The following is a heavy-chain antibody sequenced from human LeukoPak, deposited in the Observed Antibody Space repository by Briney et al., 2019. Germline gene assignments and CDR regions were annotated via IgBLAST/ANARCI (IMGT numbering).Heavy chain of an antibody. J-gene: IGHJ6*02. CDR3: ARRPGVYGPGYYGMDV. CDR1: GGSISSYY. V-gene: IGHV4-4*07. D-gene: IGHD5/OR15-5a*01. CDR2: IYTSGST. Sequence: SETLSLTCTVSGGSISSYYWSWIRQPAGKGLEWIGRIYTSGSTNYNPSLKSRVTMSVDTSKNQFSLKLSSVTAADTAVYYCARRPGVYGPGYYGMDVWGQGTTVTVSS.